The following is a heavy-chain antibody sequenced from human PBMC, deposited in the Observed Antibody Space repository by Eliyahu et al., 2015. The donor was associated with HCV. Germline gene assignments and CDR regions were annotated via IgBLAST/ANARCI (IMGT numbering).Heavy chain of an antibody. V-gene: IGHV3-23*04. Sequence: EVQLVESGGGLVQPGGSLRLSCAAXGFTFSSYPMNWVRQAPGKGLEWVSSISGXGGSTYYADSVKGRFTISRDNSKNTLYVQMNSLRAEDTAIYYCAKALLYYYFYDLDVWGQGTTVTVSS. J-gene: IGHJ6*02. CDR1: GFTFSSYP. CDR3: AKALLYYYFYDLDV. CDR2: ISGXGGST. D-gene: IGHD3/OR15-3a*01.